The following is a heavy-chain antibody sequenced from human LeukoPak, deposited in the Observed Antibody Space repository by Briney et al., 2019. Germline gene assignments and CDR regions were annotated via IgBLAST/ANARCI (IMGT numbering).Heavy chain of an antibody. CDR2: ISDDGSNE. J-gene: IGHJ4*02. Sequence: PGRPLRLSCAASGFTLSHYAMHWIRQAPGKGLEWVAVISDDGSNEYYADSVKGRFSISRDNSNNTVHVQMNSLRVEDTAVYYCARDLYSGGWFPDLRGQGTLVTVSS. V-gene: IGHV3-30*14. CDR3: ARDLYSGGWFPDL. CDR1: GFTLSHYA. D-gene: IGHD6-19*01.